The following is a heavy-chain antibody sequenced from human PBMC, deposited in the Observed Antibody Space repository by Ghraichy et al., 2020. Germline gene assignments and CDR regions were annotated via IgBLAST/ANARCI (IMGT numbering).Heavy chain of an antibody. CDR3: ARGANSVDS. V-gene: IGHV3-21*01. J-gene: IGHJ4*02. Sequence: GGLRLSCAASGFTFSSYSMNWVRQAPGKGLEWVSSISSSTSYIYYADSVKGRFTISRDNAKNSLFLQMNGLRAEDTAVYYCARGANSVDSWGQGTLVTVSS. D-gene: IGHD2-21*01. CDR1: GFTFSSYS. CDR2: ISSSTSYI.